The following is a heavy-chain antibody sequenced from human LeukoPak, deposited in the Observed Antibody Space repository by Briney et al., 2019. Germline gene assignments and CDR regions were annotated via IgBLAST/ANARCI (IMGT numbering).Heavy chain of an antibody. V-gene: IGHV3-66*01. CDR1: GFSFSSFA. CDR2: IYSGGST. Sequence: GGSLRLSCAASGFSFSSFAMSWVRQAPGKGLEWVSVIYSGGSTYYADSVKGRFTISRDNSKNTLYLQMNSLRAEDTAVYFCARGWELIDWGQGTLVTVSS. CDR3: ARGWELID. D-gene: IGHD1-26*01. J-gene: IGHJ4*02.